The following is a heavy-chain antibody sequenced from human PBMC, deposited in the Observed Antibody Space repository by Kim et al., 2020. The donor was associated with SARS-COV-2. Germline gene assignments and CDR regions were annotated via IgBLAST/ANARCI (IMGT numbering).Heavy chain of an antibody. D-gene: IGHD3-10*01. Sequence: SETLSLTCAVSGGSVSGGSHYWSWIRQPPGKGLEWIGYMYYSYSGSTNYNPSLKSRATISIDTSKNQLSLNLSSVTAADTAVYYCARSTGSWSYYGVDY. J-gene: IGHJ4*01. CDR1: GGSVSGGSHY. CDR3: ARSTGSWSYYGVDY. V-gene: IGHV4-61*01. CDR2: MYYSYSGST.